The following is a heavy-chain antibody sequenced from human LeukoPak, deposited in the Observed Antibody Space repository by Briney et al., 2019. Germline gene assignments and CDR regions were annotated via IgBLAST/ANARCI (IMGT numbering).Heavy chain of an antibody. CDR1: GFTFSVYE. Sequence: PGGSLRLPCAASGFTFSVYEMNWARQATGRGLEWLSYIASSGTTIYYADSVKGRFTISRDNAKNSLYLQMNSLRAEDTAVYYCARDSSRWLRFNYWGRGTLVTVSS. V-gene: IGHV3-48*03. D-gene: IGHD5-12*01. CDR3: ARDSSRWLRFNY. J-gene: IGHJ4*02. CDR2: IASSGTTI.